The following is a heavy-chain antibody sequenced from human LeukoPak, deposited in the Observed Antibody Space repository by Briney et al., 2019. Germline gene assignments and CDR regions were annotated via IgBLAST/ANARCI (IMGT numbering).Heavy chain of an antibody. V-gene: IGHV4-59*12. D-gene: IGHD6-19*01. CDR3: ARVYSSGWSRPNYFDY. CDR1: GGSISSYY. Sequence: SETLSLTCTVSGGSISSYYWSWIRQPPGKGLEWIGNIYYSGSTYYNPSLKSRVTISVDTSKNQFSLKLSSVTAADTAVYYCARVYSSGWSRPNYFDYWGQGTLVTVSS. CDR2: IYYSGST. J-gene: IGHJ4*02.